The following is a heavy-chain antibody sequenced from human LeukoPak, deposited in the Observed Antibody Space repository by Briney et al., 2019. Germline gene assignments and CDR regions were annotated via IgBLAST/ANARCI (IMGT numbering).Heavy chain of an antibody. J-gene: IGHJ4*02. CDR1: DASISGYC. CDR3: ARDLGGIYFDY. Sequence: SETLSLTCTVSDASISGYCWSWIRQPPGKGLEWIGSIHFSGSTNYNPSLRSRVTISVDTSKNQLSLKLSSVTAADTAVYYCARDLGGIYFDYWGQGTLVTVSS. D-gene: IGHD1-26*01. CDR2: IHFSGST. V-gene: IGHV4-59*01.